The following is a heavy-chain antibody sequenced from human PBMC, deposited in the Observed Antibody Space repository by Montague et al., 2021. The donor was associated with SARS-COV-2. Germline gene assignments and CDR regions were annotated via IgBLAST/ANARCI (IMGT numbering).Heavy chain of an antibody. CDR2: IYYSWST. Sequence: SETLSLTCTVSGGSISSYYWCWIWQPPGPGLEWIGYIYYSWSTNYYPSLTCRVTISVDMSTSQFSLKLSSVTAADTAVYYCARGSGWMGNAFDIWGQGTMVTVSS. J-gene: IGHJ3*02. CDR3: ARGSGWMGNAFDI. CDR1: GGSISSYY. D-gene: IGHD6-19*01. V-gene: IGHV4-59*01.